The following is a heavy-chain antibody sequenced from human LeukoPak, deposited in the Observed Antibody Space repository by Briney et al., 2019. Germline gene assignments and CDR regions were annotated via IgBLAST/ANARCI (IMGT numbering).Heavy chain of an antibody. CDR2: MNPNSGNT. CDR3: ARVKNVFGAASYYYGMDV. J-gene: IGHJ6*02. D-gene: IGHD2/OR15-2a*01. Sequence: ASVKVSCKASGYTFTSYDINWVRQATGQGLEWMGWMNPNSGNTGYAQKFQGRVTMTRNTSISTAYMELSSLRSEDTAVYYCARVKNVFGAASYYYGMDVWGQGTTVTVSS. CDR1: GYTFTSYD. V-gene: IGHV1-8*01.